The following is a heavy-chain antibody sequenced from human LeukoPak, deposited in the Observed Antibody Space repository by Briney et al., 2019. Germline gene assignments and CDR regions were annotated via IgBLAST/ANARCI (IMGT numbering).Heavy chain of an antibody. J-gene: IGHJ4*02. D-gene: IGHD6-13*01. Sequence: ASVKVSCKASGYIFTGYYMHWVRQAPGQGLEWMGWINPNSGDTNYAQKFQGRVTMTRDTSISTAYMELSRLRSDDTAVYYCAGDSSSWYWFDYWGQGTLVTVSS. CDR3: AGDSSSWYWFDY. CDR2: INPNSGDT. CDR1: GYIFTGYY. V-gene: IGHV1-2*02.